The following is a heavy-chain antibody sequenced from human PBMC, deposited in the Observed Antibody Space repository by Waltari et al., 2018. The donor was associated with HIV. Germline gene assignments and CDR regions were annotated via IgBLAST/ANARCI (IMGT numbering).Heavy chain of an antibody. CDR3: ARGGWVPAAIYYYYGMDV. CDR2: INPNSGGT. V-gene: IGHV1-2*02. J-gene: IGHJ6*02. CDR1: GYTFTGYY. Sequence: QVQLVQSGAEVKKPGASVKVSCKASGYTFTGYYMHWVRQAPGQGLEWMGGINPNSGGTNYAKKFQGRVTMTRDTSTSTAYMELSRLRSDDTAVYYCARGGWVPAAIYYYYGMDVWGQGTTVTVSS. D-gene: IGHD2-2*02.